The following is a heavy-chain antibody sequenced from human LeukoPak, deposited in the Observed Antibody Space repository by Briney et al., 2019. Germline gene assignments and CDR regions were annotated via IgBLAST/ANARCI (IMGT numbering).Heavy chain of an antibody. J-gene: IGHJ4*02. Sequence: ASVKVSCKASGYTFTGYYMHWVRQAPGQGLEWMGWINPNSGDTNYAQKFQGRVTMTRATSISTAYMELRRLGSDATAVYCCARGVPPSYSSAWYVNYWGQGALVTVSS. CDR1: GYTFTGYY. CDR3: ARGVPPSYSSAWYVNY. CDR2: INPNSGDT. V-gene: IGHV1-2*02. D-gene: IGHD6-19*01.